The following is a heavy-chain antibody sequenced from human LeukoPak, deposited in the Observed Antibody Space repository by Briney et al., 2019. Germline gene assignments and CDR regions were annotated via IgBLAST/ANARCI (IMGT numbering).Heavy chain of an antibody. J-gene: IGHJ4*02. D-gene: IGHD3-10*01. CDR1: GYTFSSNA. CDR3: ARGNYGYLDS. Sequence: GASVKVSCKASGYTFSSNAIVWVRQAPGQSLEWMGWIHGGSGHTEYSRTFRGRVTLTRETSATTVYMDLSSLKSEDTALYFCARGNYGYLDSWGQGTLVTVSS. V-gene: IGHV1-3*01. CDR2: IHGGSGHT.